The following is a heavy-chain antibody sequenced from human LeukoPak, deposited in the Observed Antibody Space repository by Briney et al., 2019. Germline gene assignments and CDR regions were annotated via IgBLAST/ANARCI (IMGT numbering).Heavy chain of an antibody. Sequence: AASVKVSCKASGYTFTGYYLHWVRQAPGQGLEWMGWINPNTGDTSYAQRFHGRVTMTRDTSISTAYMELRRLRSDDTALYYCVRANYGDYGRGGFDIWGQGTMVTVSS. V-gene: IGHV1-2*02. CDR1: GYTFTGYY. J-gene: IGHJ3*02. CDR3: VRANYGDYGRGGFDI. D-gene: IGHD4-17*01. CDR2: INPNTGDT.